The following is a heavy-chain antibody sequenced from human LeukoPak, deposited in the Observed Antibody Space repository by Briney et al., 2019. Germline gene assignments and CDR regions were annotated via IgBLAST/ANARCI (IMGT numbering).Heavy chain of an antibody. V-gene: IGHV1-2*06. CDR3: ARDLRGYSCGYAY. Sequence: ASVKVSCKASGYTFTGYYMHWVRQAPGQGLEWMGRINPNSGGTNYAQKFQGRVTMTRDTSISTAYMELSRLRSDDTAVYYCARDLRGYSCGYAYWGQGTLVTVSS. CDR2: INPNSGGT. D-gene: IGHD5-18*01. CDR1: GYTFTGYY. J-gene: IGHJ4*02.